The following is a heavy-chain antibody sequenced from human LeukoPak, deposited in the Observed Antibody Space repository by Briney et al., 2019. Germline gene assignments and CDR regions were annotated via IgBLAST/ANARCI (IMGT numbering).Heavy chain of an antibody. Sequence: PPETLSLTCVVYGGSLTAYYWTWIRQPPGKGLEWIGEINRSGSTNYNSSLKSRVTISVDTSKNQFSLKLSSVTAADTAVYYCARGDSTVTPKYFQYWGQGTLVTVSS. CDR3: ARGDSTVTPKYFQY. J-gene: IGHJ1*01. CDR2: INRSGST. D-gene: IGHD4-23*01. V-gene: IGHV4-34*01. CDR1: GGSLTAYY.